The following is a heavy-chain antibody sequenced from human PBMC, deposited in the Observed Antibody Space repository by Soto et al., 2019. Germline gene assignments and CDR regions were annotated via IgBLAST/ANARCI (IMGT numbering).Heavy chain of an antibody. Sequence: YAASVKGRFTISRDDSKNTTYLQMNSLKTEDTAVYYCTRNGDYVWGMDVWGQWTTVTVSS. J-gene: IGHJ6*02. V-gene: IGHV3-73*01. CDR3: TRNGDYVWGMDV. D-gene: IGHD4-17*01.